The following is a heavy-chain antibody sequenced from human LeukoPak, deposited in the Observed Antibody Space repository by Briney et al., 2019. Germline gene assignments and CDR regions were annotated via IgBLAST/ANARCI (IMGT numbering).Heavy chain of an antibody. Sequence: SETLSLTCTVSGGSISSYYWSWIRQPPGKGLEWIGYIYYSGSTNYNPSLKSRVTISVDTSKNQFSLKLSSVTAADTAVYYCARGEWELPGDYWGQGTLVTVSS. CDR1: GGSISSYY. CDR3: ARGEWELPGDY. D-gene: IGHD1-26*01. V-gene: IGHV4-59*01. CDR2: IYYSGST. J-gene: IGHJ4*02.